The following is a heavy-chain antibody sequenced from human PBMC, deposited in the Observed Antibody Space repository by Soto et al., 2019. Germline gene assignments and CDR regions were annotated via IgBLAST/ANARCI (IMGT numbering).Heavy chain of an antibody. CDR1: GYTFTSYG. J-gene: IGHJ4*02. Sequence: GASVKVSCKASGYTFTSYGISLVRQAPGQGLEWMGWISAYNGNTNYAQKLQGRVTMTTDTSTSTAYMELRSLRSDDTAVYYCARDGDILTGYSTFDYWGQGTLVTVSS. CDR3: ARDGDILTGYSTFDY. D-gene: IGHD3-9*01. CDR2: ISAYNGNT. V-gene: IGHV1-18*01.